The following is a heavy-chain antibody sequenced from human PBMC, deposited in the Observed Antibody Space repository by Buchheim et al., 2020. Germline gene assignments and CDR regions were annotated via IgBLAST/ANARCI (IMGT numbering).Heavy chain of an antibody. V-gene: IGHV4-30-4*01. CDR2: IYYSGFT. J-gene: IGHJ5*02. D-gene: IGHD2-2*01. CDR3: ARDAIVVVPAAIPAGWFDP. CDR1: GGSISSGDYY. Sequence: QVQLQESGPGLVKPSQTLSLTCTVSGGSISSGDYYWSWIRQPPGKGLEWIGYIYYSGFTYYHPSLKSRVTITVYTSNNQFSLKLSSVTAADTAVYYCARDAIVVVPAAIPAGWFDPWGQGTL.